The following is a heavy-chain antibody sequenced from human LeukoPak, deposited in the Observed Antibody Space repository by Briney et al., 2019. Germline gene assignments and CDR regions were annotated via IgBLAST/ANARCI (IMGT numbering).Heavy chain of an antibody. Sequence: ASVKVSCKASGYTFTSYGISWVRQAPGQGLEWMGWINPNSGGTNYAQKFQGRVTMTRDTSISTAYMELSRLRSDDTAVYYCARDLLNSATGYYYYYYMDVWGKGTTVTISS. V-gene: IGHV1-2*02. J-gene: IGHJ6*03. CDR3: ARDLLNSATGYYYYYYMDV. D-gene: IGHD2/OR15-2a*01. CDR2: INPNSGGT. CDR1: GYTFTSYG.